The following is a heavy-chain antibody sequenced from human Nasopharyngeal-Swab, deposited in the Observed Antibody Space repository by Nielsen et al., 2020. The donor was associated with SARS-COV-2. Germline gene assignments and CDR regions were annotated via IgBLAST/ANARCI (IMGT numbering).Heavy chain of an antibody. Sequence: GGSLRLSCAASGFTFSSYAMHWVRQAPGKGVEWVAVISYDGSNKYYADSVKGRFTISRDNSKNTLYLKMNSLRAEDTAVYYCASAYGGSYWYFDLWGRGTLVTVSS. CDR2: ISYDGSNK. V-gene: IGHV3-30-3*01. J-gene: IGHJ2*01. D-gene: IGHD4-23*01. CDR3: ASAYGGSYWYFDL. CDR1: GFTFSSYA.